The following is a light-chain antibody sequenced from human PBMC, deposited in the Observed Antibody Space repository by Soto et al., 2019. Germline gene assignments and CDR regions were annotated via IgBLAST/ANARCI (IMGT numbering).Light chain of an antibody. J-gene: IGLJ1*01. CDR3: GSWDSSLSAYV. Sequence: SGLTQQPSVPAAPGQKVTISCSGSSSNIGGNSVSWYQQLPGTAPKLLIYDDNKRPSGIPDRFSGSKSGTSATLGITGFQTGDEADYYCGSWDSSLSAYVFGTGSKVTV. CDR2: DDN. V-gene: IGLV1-51*01. CDR1: SSNIGGNS.